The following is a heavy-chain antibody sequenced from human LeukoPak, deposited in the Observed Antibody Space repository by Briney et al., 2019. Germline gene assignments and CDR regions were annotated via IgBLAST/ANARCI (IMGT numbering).Heavy chain of an antibody. V-gene: IGHV3-7*01. J-gene: IGHJ4*02. Sequence: GGSLRLSCAASGFTFSSSWMTWVRQTPGKGLEWVANINRDGSEKYYVDSVKGRFTISRDNAKNSLYLQMNSLRAEDTAVYYCATDVGADWGQGTLVTVSS. CDR2: INRDGSEK. CDR3: ATDVGAD. CDR1: GFTFSSSW.